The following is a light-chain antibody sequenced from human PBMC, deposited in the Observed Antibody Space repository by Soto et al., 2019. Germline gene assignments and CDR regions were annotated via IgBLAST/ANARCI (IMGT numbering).Light chain of an antibody. Sequence: EIVMTQSPATLSVSPGETATLSCRASQSVNTNLAWYQQKAGQAPRLLIYRISTRPTGIPARFSGSGSGTEFPLTVNSLQSEDFAVYYCQQHNAWPLTFGGGTKVEIK. V-gene: IGKV3-15*01. CDR3: QQHNAWPLT. CDR1: QSVNTN. CDR2: RIS. J-gene: IGKJ4*02.